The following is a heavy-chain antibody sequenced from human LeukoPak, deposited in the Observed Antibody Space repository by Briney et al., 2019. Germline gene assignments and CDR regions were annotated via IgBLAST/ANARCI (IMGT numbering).Heavy chain of an antibody. J-gene: IGHJ3*02. CDR1: GGSISSYY. Sequence: SETLSLTCTVSGGSISSYYWSWIRQPPGKGLEWIGYIYYSGSTNYNPSLKSRVTISVDTSKNQFSLKLSSVTAADTAVYYCARHVSTGGVDAFDIWGQGTMVTVSS. V-gene: IGHV4-59*08. CDR3: ARHVSTGGVDAFDI. CDR2: IYYSGST. D-gene: IGHD2-15*01.